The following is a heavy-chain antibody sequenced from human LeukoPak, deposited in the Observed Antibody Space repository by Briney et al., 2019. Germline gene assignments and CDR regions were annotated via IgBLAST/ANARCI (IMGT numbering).Heavy chain of an antibody. J-gene: IGHJ4*02. CDR1: GGSVSSYY. Sequence: PSETLSLTCTVSGGSVSSYYWSWIRQPPGKGLEWIGYIYYSGSTNYNPSLKSRVTISVDTSKNQFSLKLSSVTAADTAVYYCGTDSSSWSYFDYWGQGTLVTVSS. CDR3: GTDSSSWSYFDY. CDR2: IYYSGST. V-gene: IGHV4-59*02. D-gene: IGHD6-13*01.